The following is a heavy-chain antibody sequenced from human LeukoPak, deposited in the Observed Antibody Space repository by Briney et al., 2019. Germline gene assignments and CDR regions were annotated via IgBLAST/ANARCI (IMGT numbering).Heavy chain of an antibody. CDR1: GYTFTSYY. J-gene: IGHJ4*02. Sequence: GASVKVSCKASGYTFTSYYMRWVRQAPGQGLEWMGIINPSGGSTSYAQKFQGRVTVTRDTSTSTVYMELSSLRSEDTAVYYCARDSGWWMFDYWGQGTLVTVSS. D-gene: IGHD6-19*01. V-gene: IGHV1-46*01. CDR2: INPSGGST. CDR3: ARDSGWWMFDY.